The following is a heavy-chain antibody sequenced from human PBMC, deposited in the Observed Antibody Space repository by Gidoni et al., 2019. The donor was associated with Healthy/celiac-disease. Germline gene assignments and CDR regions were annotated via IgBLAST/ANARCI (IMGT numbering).Heavy chain of an antibody. Sequence: EVQLVESGGGLVQPGGSLSLSCSASGFTFSSYAMHWVRQAPGKGLEYVSAISSNGGSTYYADSVKGRFTISRDNSKNTLYLQMSSLRAEDTAVYYCVKGDDYYDSSGYYYWGQGTLVTVSS. D-gene: IGHD3-22*01. CDR1: GFTFSSYA. CDR3: VKGDDYYDSSGYYY. CDR2: ISSNGGST. V-gene: IGHV3-64D*06. J-gene: IGHJ4*02.